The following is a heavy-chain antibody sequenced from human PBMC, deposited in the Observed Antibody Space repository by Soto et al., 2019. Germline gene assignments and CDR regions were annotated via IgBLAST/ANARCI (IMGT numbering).Heavy chain of an antibody. V-gene: IGHV3-48*03. CDR1: GFTFSSYE. CDR2: ISSSGSTI. J-gene: IGHJ6*02. Sequence: GGSLRLSCAASGFTFSSYEMNWVRQAPGKGLEWVSYISSSGSTIYYADSVKGRFTISRENAKNSLYLQMNSLRAEDTAVYYCARDQWDSGWYYYYYGMDVWGQGTTVTVSS. CDR3: ARDQWDSGWYYYYYGMDV. D-gene: IGHD6-19*01.